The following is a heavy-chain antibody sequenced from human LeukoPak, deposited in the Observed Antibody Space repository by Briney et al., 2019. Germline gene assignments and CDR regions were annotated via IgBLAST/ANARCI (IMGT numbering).Heavy chain of an antibody. CDR2: INHSGST. V-gene: IGHV4-30-2*01. CDR1: GGSISSGGYY. D-gene: IGHD1-7*01. CDR3: ARDDSGTIASIGY. Sequence: SQTLSLTCTVSGGSISSGGYYWSWIRQPPGKGLEWIGEINHSGSTNYNPSLKSRVTISVDTSKNQFSLKLSSVTAADTAVYYCARDDSGTIASIGYWGQGTLVTVSS. J-gene: IGHJ4*02.